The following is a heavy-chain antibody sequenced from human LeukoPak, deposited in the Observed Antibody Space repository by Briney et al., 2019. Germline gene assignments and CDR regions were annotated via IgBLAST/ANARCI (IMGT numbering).Heavy chain of an antibody. CDR2: IKTDGSEK. Sequence: GGSLRLSCAASGFTFSDYWMSWVRQAPGKGLEWVANIKTDGSEKHYVDSVKGRFTISRDNAKNSLYLQMSSLRVEDTAVFYCAKYSYGSGTSFDPWGQGTLVTVSS. D-gene: IGHD3-10*01. CDR1: GFTFSDYW. CDR3: AKYSYGSGTSFDP. V-gene: IGHV3-7*01. J-gene: IGHJ5*02.